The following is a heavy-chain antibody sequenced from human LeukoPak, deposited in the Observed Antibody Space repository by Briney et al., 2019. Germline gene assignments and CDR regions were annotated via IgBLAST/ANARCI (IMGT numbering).Heavy chain of an antibody. CDR1: GFTSSNYW. Sequence: GGSLRLSCVASGFTSSNYWMSWVRQAPGKGLEWVAIIKQDGSEKHYVNSVKGRFTISRDNAKNSLYLEMNSLRGEDTAVYYCARCTWAPFDYWGQGTLVTVSS. D-gene: IGHD2-2*01. J-gene: IGHJ4*02. CDR3: ARCTWAPFDY. CDR2: IKQDGSEK. V-gene: IGHV3-7*01.